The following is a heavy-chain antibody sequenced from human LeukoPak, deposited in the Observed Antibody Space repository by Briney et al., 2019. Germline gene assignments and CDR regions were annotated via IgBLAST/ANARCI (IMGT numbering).Heavy chain of an antibody. J-gene: IGHJ5*02. CDR3: AKDESPNSRQLVPGNWYDP. Sequence: PGGSLRLSCAASGFTFDDYAMHWVRQAPGKGLEWVSGISWNSGSIGYADSVKGRFTISRDNAKNSLYLQMNSLRAEDTALYYCAKDESPNSRQLVPGNWYDPWGQGTLVTVSS. D-gene: IGHD6-13*01. CDR2: ISWNSGSI. V-gene: IGHV3-9*01. CDR1: GFTFDDYA.